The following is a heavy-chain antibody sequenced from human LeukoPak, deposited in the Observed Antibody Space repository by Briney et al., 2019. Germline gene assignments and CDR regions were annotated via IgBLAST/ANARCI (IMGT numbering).Heavy chain of an antibody. J-gene: IGHJ5*02. CDR1: GGSISSYY. CDR2: IYYTGST. V-gene: IGHV4-59*01. D-gene: IGHD2-2*02. Sequence: SETLSPTCTVSGGSISSYYWSWIRQPPGKGLEWIGYIYYTGSTNYNPSLKSRVTLSVDTSKNQFSLILSSVTAADTAVYYCARVVGYCSSTSCYITEKWFDPWGQGTLVTVSS. CDR3: ARVVGYCSSTSCYITEKWFDP.